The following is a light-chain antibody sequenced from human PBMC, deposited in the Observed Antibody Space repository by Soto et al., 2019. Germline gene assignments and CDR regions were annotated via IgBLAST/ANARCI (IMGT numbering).Light chain of an antibody. J-gene: IGKJ2*01. V-gene: IGKV3-20*01. CDR2: GAS. CDR3: QQYCSSPYT. CDR1: QSVSSSY. Sequence: EIVLTQSPGTLSLSPGERATLSCRASQSVSSSYLAWYQQKPGQAPTLLIYGASSRATRIPERFSSSGSGTDLTLTISRLAPEDFGVYYCQQYCSSPYTFGQGTKLEIK.